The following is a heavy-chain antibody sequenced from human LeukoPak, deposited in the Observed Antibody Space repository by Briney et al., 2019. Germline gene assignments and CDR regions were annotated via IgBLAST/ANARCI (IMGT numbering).Heavy chain of an antibody. D-gene: IGHD1-1*01. J-gene: IGHJ3*02. V-gene: IGHV1-58*02. CDR3: AADQPRYPDAFDI. Sequence: SVEVSCKASGFTSTTSTMQWVRQARGQRLEWIGWIVVGSGDTNYAEKFQERVTITRDMSTSTVYMELSSLRSDDTAVYYCAADQPRYPDAFDIWGQGTMVTVSS. CDR1: GFTSTTST. CDR2: IVVGSGDT.